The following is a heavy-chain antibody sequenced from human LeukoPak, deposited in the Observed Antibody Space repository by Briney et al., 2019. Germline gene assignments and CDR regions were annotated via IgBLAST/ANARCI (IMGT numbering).Heavy chain of an antibody. Sequence: PGGSLRLSCAASGFTVSSNYMSWVRQAPGKGLEWVSVIYSGGSTYYADSVKGRFTISRENSKNTLYLQMNSLRAEDTAVYYCARQRVIVPAAVLGYYYYGMDAWGQGTTVTAS. CDR1: GFTVSSNY. D-gene: IGHD2-2*01. J-gene: IGHJ6*02. CDR2: IYSGGST. V-gene: IGHV3-66*04. CDR3: ARQRVIVPAAVLGYYYYGMDA.